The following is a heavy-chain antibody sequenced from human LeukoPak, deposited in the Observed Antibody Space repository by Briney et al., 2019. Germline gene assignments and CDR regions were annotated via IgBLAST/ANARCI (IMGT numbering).Heavy chain of an antibody. V-gene: IGHV3-21*01. CDR3: AREEMGGTARSGALY. CDR2: ISGNSSYI. D-gene: IGHD3-10*01. Sequence: GGSLRLSCAASGFTLITYSINWVRQAPGKGLEWVSSISGNSSYIYYADSVKGRFTTSRDNARNSLYLQMNNLRAEDTAVYYCAREEMGGTARSGALYWGQGTLVTVSS. CDR1: GFTLITYS. J-gene: IGHJ4*02.